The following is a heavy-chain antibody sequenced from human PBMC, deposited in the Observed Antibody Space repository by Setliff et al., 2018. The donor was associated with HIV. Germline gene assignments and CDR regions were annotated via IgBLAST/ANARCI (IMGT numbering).Heavy chain of an antibody. CDR3: ARVPFGSGSYYFDF. J-gene: IGHJ4*02. CDR2: IYYSGDT. CDR1: GASVNSDDYY. Sequence: SCTVSGASVNSDDYYWSWIRQTPGKGLEWIGYIYYSGDTYYNATLQSRATILLDTSKNQFFLTLTSVTAPDTAVYFCARVPFGSGSYYFDFWGQGTLVTVSS. V-gene: IGHV4-30-4*01. D-gene: IGHD3-10*01.